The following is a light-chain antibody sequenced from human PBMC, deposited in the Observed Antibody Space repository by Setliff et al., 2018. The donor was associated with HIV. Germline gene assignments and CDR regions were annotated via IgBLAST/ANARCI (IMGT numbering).Light chain of an antibody. J-gene: IGLJ1*01. V-gene: IGLV2-11*01. Sequence: QSALTQPRSVSGSPGQSVTISCTGTTSNVGGYNYVSWYQQYPGKAPKLMIYDVTKRPSGVSNRFSGSKSGNTASLTISGLQTEDEADYYCSSYSINNLYVFATGTKVTVL. CDR3: SSYSINNLYV. CDR1: TSNVGGYNY. CDR2: DVT.